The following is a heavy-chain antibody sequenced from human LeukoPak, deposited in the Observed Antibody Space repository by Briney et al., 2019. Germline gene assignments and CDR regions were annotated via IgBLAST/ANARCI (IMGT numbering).Heavy chain of an antibody. V-gene: IGHV3-21*01. J-gene: IGHJ6*03. D-gene: IGHD1-26*01. CDR1: GFTFNTYT. Sequence: GGSLRLSCAASGFTFNTYTMNWVRQAPGKGLEWVSSISSSSSYIYYADSVKGRFTISRDNAKNSLYLQMNSLRAEDTAVYYCARDPYSGSYGNYYYYFMDVWGKGTTVTISS. CDR2: ISSSSSYI. CDR3: ARDPYSGSYGNYYYYFMDV.